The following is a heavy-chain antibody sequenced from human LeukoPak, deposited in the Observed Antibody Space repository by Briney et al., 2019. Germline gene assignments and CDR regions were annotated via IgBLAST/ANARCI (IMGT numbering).Heavy chain of an antibody. V-gene: IGHV3-64*01. D-gene: IGHD1-26*01. CDR1: GIIFSNYA. CDR2: ISSDGGST. Sequence: GGSLRLSCAASGIIFSNYAMHWVHQGPGKGLECISTISSDGGSTYYANSVKGRFTISRDNSKNTLYLQMGSLRAEDMAVYYCARGRQGAKTRYFDLWGRGTRVTVSS. CDR3: ARGRQGAKTRYFDL. J-gene: IGHJ2*01.